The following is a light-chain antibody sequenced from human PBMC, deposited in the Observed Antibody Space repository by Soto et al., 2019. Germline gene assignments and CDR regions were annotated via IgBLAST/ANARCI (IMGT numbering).Light chain of an antibody. J-gene: IGKJ1*01. CDR2: GAS. V-gene: IGKV3-20*01. Sequence: EIVLTQSPGTLSLSPGERATLSCRASQSVSSSYLAWYKQKPGQAHRLLIYGASSRAPGIPDRFSGSGSGTDFTLTISRLEPEDFAVYYCQQYGSSRTFGQGTKVEIK. CDR1: QSVSSSY. CDR3: QQYGSSRT.